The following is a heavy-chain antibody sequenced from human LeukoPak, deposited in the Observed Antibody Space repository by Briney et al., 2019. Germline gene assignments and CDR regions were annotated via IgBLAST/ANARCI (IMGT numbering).Heavy chain of an antibody. CDR2: IYTSGST. CDR3: ARRGYCSGGSCRSRAFDI. J-gene: IGHJ3*02. CDR1: GGSISSGSYY. D-gene: IGHD2-15*01. Sequence: SQTLSLTCTVSGGSISSGSYYWSWIRQPAGKGLEWIGRIYTSGSTNYNPSLKSRVTISVDTSKNQFSLKLSSVTAADTAVYYCARRGYCSGGSCRSRAFDIWGQGTMVTVSS. V-gene: IGHV4-61*02.